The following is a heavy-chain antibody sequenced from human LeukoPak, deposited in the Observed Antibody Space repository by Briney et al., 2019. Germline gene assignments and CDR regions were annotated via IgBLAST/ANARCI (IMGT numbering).Heavy chain of an antibody. Sequence: GGSLRLSCAASGFTVSSNYMGWVRQAPGKGLEWVSVIYSGGSTYYADSVKGRFTISRDNSKNTLYLQMNSLRAEDTAVYYCAGPYCSGGSCYSYYYYGMDVWGQGTTVTVSS. D-gene: IGHD2-15*01. CDR1: GFTVSSNY. CDR2: IYSGGST. V-gene: IGHV3-53*01. J-gene: IGHJ6*02. CDR3: AGPYCSGGSCYSYYYYGMDV.